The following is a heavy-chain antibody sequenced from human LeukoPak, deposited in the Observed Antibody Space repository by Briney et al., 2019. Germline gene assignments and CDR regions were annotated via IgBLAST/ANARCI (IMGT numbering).Heavy chain of an antibody. V-gene: IGHV4-38-2*02. CDR2: IYHSGST. D-gene: IGHD6-13*01. J-gene: IGHJ4*02. CDR3: ATTPREYSSTWYYFDY. Sequence: SETLSLTCNVSGYSISSGYYWAWIRQSPGKGLEWIGSIYHSGSTYYNPSIKSPVTMSVDTSKKQFSLTLSSVTAADTAVYYCATTPREYSSTWYYFDYWGQGILVTVSS. CDR1: GYSISSGYY.